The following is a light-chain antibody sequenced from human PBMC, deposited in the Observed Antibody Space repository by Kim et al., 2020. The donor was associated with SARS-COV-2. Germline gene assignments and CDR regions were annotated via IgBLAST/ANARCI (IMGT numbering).Light chain of an antibody. V-gene: IGLV3-1*01. Sequence: GSPGKTAIITCSGYKLGDKFVCWYQQKPGQSPALVMYQDNKRPSGIPERFSGSNSGNTATLTISGTQTMDEADYYCQAWDSTFYVFGTGTKVTVL. CDR1: KLGDKF. CDR3: QAWDSTFYV. CDR2: QDN. J-gene: IGLJ1*01.